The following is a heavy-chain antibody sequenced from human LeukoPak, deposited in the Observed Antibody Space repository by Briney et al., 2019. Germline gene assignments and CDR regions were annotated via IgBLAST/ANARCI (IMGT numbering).Heavy chain of an antibody. D-gene: IGHD2-15*01. J-gene: IGHJ4*02. CDR3: ARREVAAEISFGFDY. CDR2: ISSSSNYI. V-gene: IGHV3-21*01. CDR1: GFTFDSYN. Sequence: GSLRLSCAASGFTFDSYNMNWVRQAPGKGLEWVSSISSSSNYIYYADLVKGRFTISRDNAKNSLYLQMNTLRAEDTAVYYCARREVAAEISFGFDYWGQGTLVTVSS.